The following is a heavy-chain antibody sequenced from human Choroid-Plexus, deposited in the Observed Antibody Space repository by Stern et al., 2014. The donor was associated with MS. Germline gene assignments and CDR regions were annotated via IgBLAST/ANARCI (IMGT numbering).Heavy chain of an antibody. D-gene: IGHD3-3*01. Sequence: DQLVESGAEVKKPGASVKVSCETSGYIFTGYYIHWVRQAPGQGLEWMAWINPNTGGSKYAQKFQGRVTMSRDTSISTAYVELSSLTSDDTAVYYCARDQRGITNFGVVTDYYYLGMDVWGQGTTVTVSS. CDR2: INPNTGGS. CDR1: GYIFTGYY. V-gene: IGHV1-2*02. J-gene: IGHJ6*02. CDR3: ARDQRGITNFGVVTDYYYLGMDV.